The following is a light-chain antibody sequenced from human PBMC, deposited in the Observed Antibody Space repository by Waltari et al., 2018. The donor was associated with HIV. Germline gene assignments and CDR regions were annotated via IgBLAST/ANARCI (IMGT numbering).Light chain of an antibody. Sequence: QSVLTQPPSVSGAPGQGVTISCSGSGANIGAGSDVPWYQQLPGSAPKLPIYDNTKRPSGVPDRFSGSKSGTSASLAITGLQAEDEADYYCQSYDSSLRGVFGGGTKLTVL. CDR1: GANIGAGSD. CDR2: DNT. CDR3: QSYDSSLRGV. J-gene: IGLJ3*02. V-gene: IGLV1-40*01.